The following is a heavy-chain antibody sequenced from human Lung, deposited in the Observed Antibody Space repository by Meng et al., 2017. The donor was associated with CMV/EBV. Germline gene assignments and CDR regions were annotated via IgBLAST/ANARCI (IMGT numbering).Heavy chain of an antibody. CDR1: GFTLVRYH. CDR2: IWYDGGNK. V-gene: IGHV3-33*01. Sequence: GESLKISCVASGFTLVRYHMHWVRQAPGKGLEWVAFIWYDGGNKFYADSVKGRFTISRDNSKNTLYLQMNNVGADDAAIYFCARPRYDTSHYPVYYYYGMDVWXLGTTVXVSS. CDR3: ARPRYDTSHYPVYYYYGMDV. D-gene: IGHD3-22*01. J-gene: IGHJ6*02.